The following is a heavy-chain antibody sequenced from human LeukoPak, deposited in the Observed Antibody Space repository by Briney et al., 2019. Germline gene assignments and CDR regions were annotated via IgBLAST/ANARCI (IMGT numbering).Heavy chain of an antibody. J-gene: IGHJ6*02. V-gene: IGHV1-18*01. D-gene: IGHD3-9*01. CDR3: ARDPYYDILTGYWFYYYYGMDV. Sequence: ASVKVSCKASGYTFTSYGMSWVRQAPGQGLEWIGWISAYNGNTNYAQKLQGRVTMTTDTSTSTAYMELRSLRSDDTAVYYCARDPYYDILTGYWFYYYYGMDVWGQGTTVTVSS. CDR1: GYTFTSYG. CDR2: ISAYNGNT.